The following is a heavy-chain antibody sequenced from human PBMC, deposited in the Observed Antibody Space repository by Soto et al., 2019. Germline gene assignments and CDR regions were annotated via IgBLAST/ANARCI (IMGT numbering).Heavy chain of an antibody. D-gene: IGHD3-9*01. V-gene: IGHV5-51*01. CDR3: ARQGYHFDGXSFGA. Sequence: GESLKISCKASGYSFTNYWIGWLRQMSGKGLEWMGVIYPVDSNTKFSPSFQGQVTMSVDNSISTAYLHWISLKASYTAIYYCARQGYHFDGXSFGAWGQGTLVTV. CDR2: IYPVDSNT. CDR1: GYSFTNYW. J-gene: IGHJ4*02.